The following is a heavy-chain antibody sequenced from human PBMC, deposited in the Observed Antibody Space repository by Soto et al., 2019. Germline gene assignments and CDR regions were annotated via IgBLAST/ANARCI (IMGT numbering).Heavy chain of an antibody. J-gene: IGHJ4*02. CDR3: ARAHSSGSIFDF. D-gene: IGHD6-19*01. V-gene: IGHV4-61*01. CDR1: GVSISSGSYY. CDR2: IFYSGST. Sequence: SETLSLTCAVSGVSISSGSYYWSWIRQPPGKGLEWIGYIFYSGSTNYNPSLKSRVSISIDTSKNQFSLKLSSVTAADTAVYYCARAHSSGSIFDFWGQGTLVTVSS.